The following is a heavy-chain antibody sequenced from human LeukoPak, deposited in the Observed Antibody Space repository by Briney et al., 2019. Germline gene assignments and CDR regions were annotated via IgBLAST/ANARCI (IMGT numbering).Heavy chain of an antibody. Sequence: KTSETLSLTCAVYGGSFSGYYWSWIRQPPGKGLEWIGEINHSGSTNYNPSLKSRVTISVDTSKNQFSLKLGSVTAADTAVYYCARFVTAGNLFDPWGQGTLVTVSS. J-gene: IGHJ5*02. CDR2: INHSGST. D-gene: IGHD6-13*01. CDR1: GGSFSGYY. CDR3: ARFVTAGNLFDP. V-gene: IGHV4-34*01.